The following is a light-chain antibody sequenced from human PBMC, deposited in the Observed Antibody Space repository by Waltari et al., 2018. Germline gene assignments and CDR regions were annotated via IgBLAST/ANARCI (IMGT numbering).Light chain of an antibody. CDR3: CSYAGSYTFWV. V-gene: IGLV2-11*01. J-gene: IGLJ3*02. Sequence: QSALTQPRSVSGSPGQSVTIPCTGTSSDVGGYNYVSWSQQHPGKAPKLMIYDVSKRPSGVPDRFSGSKSGNTASLTISGLQAEDEADYYCCSYAGSYTFWVFGGGTKLTVL. CDR1: SSDVGGYNY. CDR2: DVS.